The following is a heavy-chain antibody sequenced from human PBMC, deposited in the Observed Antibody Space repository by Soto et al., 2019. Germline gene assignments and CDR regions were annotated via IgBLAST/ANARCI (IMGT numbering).Heavy chain of an antibody. CDR1: GGSFSGYY. CDR3: ATSDYYYYGMDV. V-gene: IGHV4-34*01. Sequence: QVQLQQWGAGLLKPSETLSLTCAVYGGSFSGYYWSWIRPPPGKGLEWIGEINHSGSTNYNPSLKSRVAISVDTSKNQFSLNLSSVTAADTAVYYCATSDYYYYGMDVWGEGTTVTVSS. CDR2: INHSGST. J-gene: IGHJ6*04.